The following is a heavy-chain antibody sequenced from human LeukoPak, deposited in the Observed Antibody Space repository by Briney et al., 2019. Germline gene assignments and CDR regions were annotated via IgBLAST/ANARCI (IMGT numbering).Heavy chain of an antibody. V-gene: IGHV3-48*04. Sequence: GGSLRLSCAASGFTFSSYSMNWVRQAPGKGLEWVSYISRSSSTIYYANSVKGRFTISRDNAKNSLYLQMNSLRAEDTAVYYCARAPELLWFGDAFDIWGQGTMVTVSS. J-gene: IGHJ3*02. CDR1: GFTFSSYS. CDR3: ARAPELLWFGDAFDI. D-gene: IGHD3-10*01. CDR2: ISRSSSTI.